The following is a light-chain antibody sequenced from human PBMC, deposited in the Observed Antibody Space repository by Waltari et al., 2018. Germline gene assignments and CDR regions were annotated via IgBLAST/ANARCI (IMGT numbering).Light chain of an antibody. CDR2: WAS. CDR1: QRVLYSSDNKNY. J-gene: IGKJ2*01. V-gene: IGKV4-1*01. Sequence: DIVMTQSPDSLAVSLGERPSINCKASQRVLYSSDNKNYLAWYRQKPGQPPNLLIYWASTRESGVPGRFSGSGSGTDFTLTISSLQAEDVAVYYCQQYYSTPYTFGQGTKLEIK. CDR3: QQYYSTPYT.